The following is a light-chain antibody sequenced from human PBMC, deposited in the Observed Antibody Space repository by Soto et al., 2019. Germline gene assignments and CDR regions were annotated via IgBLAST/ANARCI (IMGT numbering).Light chain of an antibody. CDR1: NSNIDSNT. V-gene: IGLV1-44*01. CDR2: SNN. CDR3: AAWDDSLSGYV. J-gene: IGLJ1*01. Sequence: QSVLTQPPSASGTPGQRVTISCSGSNSNIDSNTVNWYQQLPGTAPKLLIYSNNQRPSGVPDRFSGSKSGTSASLAISGLQSEDEADYYCAAWDDSLSGYVFGTGTKVTVL.